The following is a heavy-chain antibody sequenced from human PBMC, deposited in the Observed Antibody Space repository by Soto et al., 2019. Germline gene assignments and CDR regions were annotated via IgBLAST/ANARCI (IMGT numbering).Heavy chain of an antibody. Sequence: GASVKVSCKASGGTFSSYAISCVRQAPGQGLEWMGGIIPIFGTANYAQKFQGRVTITADESTSTAYMELSSLRSEDTAVYYCATPYYYYDSSGYFWPFDYWGQGTLVTVSS. V-gene: IGHV1-69*13. D-gene: IGHD3-22*01. CDR2: IIPIFGTA. J-gene: IGHJ4*02. CDR3: ATPYYYYDSSGYFWPFDY. CDR1: GGTFSSYA.